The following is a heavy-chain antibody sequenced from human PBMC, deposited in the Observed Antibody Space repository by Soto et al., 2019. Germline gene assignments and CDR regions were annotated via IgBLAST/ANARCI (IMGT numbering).Heavy chain of an antibody. J-gene: IGHJ6*02. Sequence: GESLKISCKGSGYSFTSYWIGWVRQMPGKGLEWMGIIYPGDSDTRYSPSFQGQVTISADKSISTAYLQWSSLKASDTAMYYCARFISSSSFYYYHGMDVWGQGTTVTVSS. V-gene: IGHV5-51*01. D-gene: IGHD6-6*01. CDR3: ARFISSSSFYYYHGMDV. CDR1: GYSFTSYW. CDR2: IYPGDSDT.